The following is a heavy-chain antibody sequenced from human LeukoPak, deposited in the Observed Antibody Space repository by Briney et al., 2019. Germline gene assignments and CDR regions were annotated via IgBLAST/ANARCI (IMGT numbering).Heavy chain of an antibody. CDR1: GWSFNNCA. J-gene: IGHJ6*03. D-gene: IGHD2-21*01. V-gene: IGHV3-23*01. CDR2: MVGDGGKT. Sequence: GGSLRLSCAASGWSFNNCAMIWVGQAPGKGPEWVSTMVGDGGKTYYADSVKGRFTISSDNYRPLLFLTMNSPRAEDTAVYYCAKQPYNFCYLDVWGEGTTVTVSS. CDR3: AKQPYNFCYLDV.